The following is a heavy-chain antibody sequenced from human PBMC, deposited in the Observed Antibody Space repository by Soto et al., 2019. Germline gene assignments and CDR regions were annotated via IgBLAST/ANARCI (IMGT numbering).Heavy chain of an antibody. V-gene: IGHV4-38-2*01. Sequence: PSETLSLTCAVSGDSISSGYYWAWIRQPPGKGLEWIGSIYHSGTTYYNPSLESRVTISVETSKNQFSLKLSSVTAADSAVYYCAISFQYDYTGAYSLYWGQGTLVTVSS. CDR1: GDSISSGYY. CDR3: AISFQYDYTGAYSLY. CDR2: IYHSGTT. J-gene: IGHJ4*02. D-gene: IGHD2-8*02.